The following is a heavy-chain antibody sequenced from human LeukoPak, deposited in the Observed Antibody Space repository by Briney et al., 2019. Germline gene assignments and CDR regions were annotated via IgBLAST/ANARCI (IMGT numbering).Heavy chain of an antibody. CDR2: IKQDGSEK. Sequence: GGSLRLSCAASGFTFSSYAMSWVRQAPGKGLEWVANIKQDGSEKYYVDSVKGRFTISRDNAKNSLYLQMNSLRAEDTAVYYCAREAPPDSYFDYWGQGTLVTVSS. V-gene: IGHV3-7*01. J-gene: IGHJ4*02. CDR1: GFTFSSYA. CDR3: AREAPPDSYFDY. D-gene: IGHD1-14*01.